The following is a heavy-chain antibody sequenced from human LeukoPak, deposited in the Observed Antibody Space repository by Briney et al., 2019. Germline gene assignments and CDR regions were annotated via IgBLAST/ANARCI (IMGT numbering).Heavy chain of an antibody. CDR2: IYPGDSDT. CDR1: GYSFTNYW. J-gene: IGHJ5*02. CDR3: ARQRDNLIIP. D-gene: IGHD3-9*01. V-gene: IGHV5-51*01. Sequence: KPGESLKISCKGSGYSFTNYWIGWVRQMPGKGLEWMGIIYPGDSDTRYSPSFQGQVTISVDKSISTAYLQWSSLKAADTAIYYCARQRDNLIIPWGQGTLVTVSS.